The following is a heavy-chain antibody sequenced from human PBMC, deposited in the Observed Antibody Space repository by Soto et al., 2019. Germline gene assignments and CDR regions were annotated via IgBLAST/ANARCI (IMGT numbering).Heavy chain of an antibody. CDR1: GLTFSNVR. D-gene: IGHD4-17*01. CDR2: IKSKTDGGTA. V-gene: IGHV3-15*01. Sequence: EVQLVASGGGLVQPGDSLRLSCAGSGLTFSNVRMTWVRQAPGKGLEWIGRIKSKTDGGTADYPAAVKDRFTISRDDSKTTLYLQLNSLKTEDTAVYYCTTDYGWAFGIWGQGTMVTVSS. CDR3: TTDYGWAFGI. J-gene: IGHJ3*02.